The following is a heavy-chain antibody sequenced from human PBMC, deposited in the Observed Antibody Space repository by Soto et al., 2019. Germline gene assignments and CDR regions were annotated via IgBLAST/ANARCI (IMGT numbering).Heavy chain of an antibody. V-gene: IGHV3-23*01. J-gene: IGHJ5*02. CDR1: GFTVSSDA. Sequence: EVQLLESGGGLVQPGGSLRLSCAASGFTVSSDAMSWVRQAPGKGLEWVSAISGSGGSTYYADSVKGRFTISRDNSKNTLYLQMIILRAEDTAVYYCARPARGHTVTYYWFDPWGQGILVTVSS. CDR2: ISGSGGST. D-gene: IGHD4-17*01. CDR3: ARPARGHTVTYYWFDP.